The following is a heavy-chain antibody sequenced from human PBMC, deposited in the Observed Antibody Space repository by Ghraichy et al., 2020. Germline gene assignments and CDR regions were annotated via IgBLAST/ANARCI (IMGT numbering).Heavy chain of an antibody. Sequence: GWSLRLSCAASGFTFSDAWMSWVRQAPGKGLEWVGRIKSKTDGGTADYAAPVKGRFNISRDDSKNTLFLQMNSLKTEDTAVYYCATLRRPGWGQGTLVTVSS. CDR3: ATLRRPG. CDR2: IKSKTDGGTA. J-gene: IGHJ4*02. V-gene: IGHV3-15*01. CDR1: GFTFSDAW. D-gene: IGHD6-6*01.